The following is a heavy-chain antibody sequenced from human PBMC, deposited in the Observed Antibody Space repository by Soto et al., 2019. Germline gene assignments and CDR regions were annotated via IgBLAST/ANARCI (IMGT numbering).Heavy chain of an antibody. Sequence: EVQLVESGGGLVQPGGSLRLSCAASGFTFSSFEMHWVRQAPGKGLEWVSYITTSDTTINYADSVKGRFTISRDNAKNSLYLQMNSLRAEDTAVYYCARGRYYSSSGGQYRGLDVWGQGTTVTVSS. V-gene: IGHV3-48*03. D-gene: IGHD3-10*01. CDR1: GFTFSSFE. CDR2: ITTSDTTI. J-gene: IGHJ6*02. CDR3: ARGRYYSSSGGQYRGLDV.